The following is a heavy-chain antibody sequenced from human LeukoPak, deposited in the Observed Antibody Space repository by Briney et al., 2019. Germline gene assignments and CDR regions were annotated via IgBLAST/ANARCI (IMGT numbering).Heavy chain of an antibody. V-gene: IGHV2-5*02. Sequence: SGPTLVNPTQTLTLTCTFSGFSLSTSGVGVGWIRQPPGKALEWLALIYWDDDKRYSPSLKSRLTITKDTSKNQVVLTMTNMDPVDTATYYCAHRRGAAADPYYYHMDVWGKGTTVTVSS. CDR2: IYWDDDK. D-gene: IGHD6-13*01. CDR3: AHRRGAAADPYYYHMDV. J-gene: IGHJ6*03. CDR1: GFSLSTSGVG.